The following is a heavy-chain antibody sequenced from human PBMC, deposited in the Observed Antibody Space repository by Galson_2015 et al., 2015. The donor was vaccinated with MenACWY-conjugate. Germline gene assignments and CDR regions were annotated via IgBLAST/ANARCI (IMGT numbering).Heavy chain of an antibody. D-gene: IGHD6-19*01. CDR3: ARGYSSGWYGGRFDL. Sequence: SVKVSCKASGYTFTSYTMHWVRQAPGQRFEWMGWIHGANGNTEYSPKFQDRVTITSDTSASAAYMDVSRLRYDDTAIYYCARGYSSGWYGGRFDLWGQGTLVTVS. CDR1: GYTFTSYT. J-gene: IGHJ4*02. V-gene: IGHV1-3*01. CDR2: IHGANGNT.